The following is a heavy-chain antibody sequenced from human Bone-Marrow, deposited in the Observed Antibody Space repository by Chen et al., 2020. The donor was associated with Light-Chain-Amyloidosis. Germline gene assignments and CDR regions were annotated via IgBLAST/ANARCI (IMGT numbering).Heavy chain of an antibody. J-gene: IGHJ4*02. CDR1: GYTFPNYW. CDR3: ARRRDGYNFDY. CDR2: IYPDDSDA. V-gene: IGHV5-51*01. Sequence: EVQLEQSGPEAKKPGESLKISCMGAGYTFPNYWIGWVRQMPGKGLEWMGVIYPDDSDARYSPSFEGQVTISADKSITTAYLQWRSLNASDTAMYYCARRRDGYNFDYWGQGTLVTVSS. D-gene: IGHD5-12*01.